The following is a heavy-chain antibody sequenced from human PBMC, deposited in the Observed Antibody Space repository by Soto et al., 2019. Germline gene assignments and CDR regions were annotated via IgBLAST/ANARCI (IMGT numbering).Heavy chain of an antibody. J-gene: IGHJ4*02. Sequence: SETLSLTCAVSSGSISSSNWWSWVRQPPGKGLEWIGEIYHSGSTNYNPSLKSRVTISVDKSKNQFSLMLSSVTAADTAVYYCARGLYGGTYYFDYWGQGALVTVSS. V-gene: IGHV4-4*02. D-gene: IGHD4-17*01. CDR3: ARGLYGGTYYFDY. CDR2: IYHSGST. CDR1: SGSISSSNW.